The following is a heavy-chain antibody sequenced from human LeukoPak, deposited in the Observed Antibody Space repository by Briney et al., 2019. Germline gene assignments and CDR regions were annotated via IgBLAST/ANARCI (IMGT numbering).Heavy chain of an antibody. V-gene: IGHV4-59*08. CDR1: GGFISNYY. CDR3: ASTQHLHPYSSSWGRPNNAWFDP. D-gene: IGHD6-13*01. J-gene: IGHJ5*02. Sequence: SETLSLTCTVSGGFISNYYWTWIRQPPGKGLEWIGSIYYSGSTYYNPSLKSRVTISVDTSKNQFSLKLSSVTAADTAVYYCASTQHLHPYSSSWGRPNNAWFDPCGQGTLVTVSS. CDR2: IYYSGST.